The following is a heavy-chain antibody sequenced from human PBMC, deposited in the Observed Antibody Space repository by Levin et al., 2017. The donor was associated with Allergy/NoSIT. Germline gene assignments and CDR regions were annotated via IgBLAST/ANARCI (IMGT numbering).Heavy chain of an antibody. D-gene: IGHD5-18*01. CDR3: VREGKGYIYGRPNNWFDP. V-gene: IGHV3-48*01. CDR1: GFTLSNYN. J-gene: IGHJ5*02. Sequence: GESLKISCAASGFTLSNYNMNWVRQAPGKGLEWVSYISSSSYTIYYADSVKGRFTISRDNAKNSLFLQMNRLRAEDTAVYYCVREGKGYIYGRPNNWFDPWGQGTPVTVSS. CDR2: ISSSSYTI.